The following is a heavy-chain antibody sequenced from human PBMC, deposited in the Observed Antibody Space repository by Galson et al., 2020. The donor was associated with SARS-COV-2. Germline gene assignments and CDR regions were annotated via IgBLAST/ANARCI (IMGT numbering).Heavy chain of an antibody. D-gene: IGHD3-9*01. CDR1: GGSISSGSYY. CDR2: IYTSGST. Sequence: SETLSLTCTVSGGSISSGSYYWSWIRQPAGKGLEWIGRIYTSGSTNYNPSLKSRVTISVDTSKNQFSLKLSSVTAADTAVYYCAREAIVADILTGWNWFDPWGQGTLVTVSS. V-gene: IGHV4-61*02. CDR3: AREAIVADILTGWNWFDP. J-gene: IGHJ5*02.